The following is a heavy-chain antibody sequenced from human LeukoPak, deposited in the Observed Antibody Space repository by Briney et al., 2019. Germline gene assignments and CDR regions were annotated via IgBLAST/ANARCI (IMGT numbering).Heavy chain of an antibody. Sequence: PGGSLRLSCSASGFTFSSYAMHWVRQAPGKGLEFVSGISSNGGSTYYTDPVKGRLTISRDNSKNTVHLQMSNLRPEDTAVYFCVKRLNNYFDYWGQGTLVTVSS. CDR2: ISSNGGST. V-gene: IGHV3-64D*06. CDR3: VKRLNNYFDY. J-gene: IGHJ4*02. D-gene: IGHD4/OR15-4a*01. CDR1: GFTFSSYA.